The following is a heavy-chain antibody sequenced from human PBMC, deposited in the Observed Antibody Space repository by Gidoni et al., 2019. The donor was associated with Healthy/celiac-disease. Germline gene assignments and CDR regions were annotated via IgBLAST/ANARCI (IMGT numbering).Heavy chain of an antibody. CDR2: IKHDGSEK. D-gene: IGHD3-3*01. CDR1: GFTFSSYW. Sequence: EVQLVESGGGLVQSGGSLRLSCAASGFTFSSYWMNWVRQAPGKGLEWVANIKHDGSEKYYVDSVKGRFTISRDNAKNSLYLQMNSLRVEDTAVYYCARAGVLGILDWYYYGMDVWGQGTTVTVSS. CDR3: ARAGVLGILDWYYYGMDV. V-gene: IGHV3-7*03. J-gene: IGHJ6*02.